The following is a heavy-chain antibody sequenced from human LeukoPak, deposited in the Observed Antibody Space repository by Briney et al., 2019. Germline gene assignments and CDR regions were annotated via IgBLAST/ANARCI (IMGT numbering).Heavy chain of an antibody. V-gene: IGHV3-53*01. Sequence: GGSLRLSCAASGFTVSSNYISWVRQAPGKGLEWVSVIYSGGSTYYADSVKGRFTISRDNSKNTLSLQMNSLRVEDTAVYYCASRTVTRIYWGQGTLVTVSS. CDR3: ASRTVTRIY. CDR2: IYSGGST. D-gene: IGHD4-17*01. J-gene: IGHJ4*02. CDR1: GFTVSSNY.